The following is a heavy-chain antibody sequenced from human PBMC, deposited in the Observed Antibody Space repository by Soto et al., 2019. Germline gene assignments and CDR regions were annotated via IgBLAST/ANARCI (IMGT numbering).Heavy chain of an antibody. Sequence: QVQLQQWGAGLLKPSETLSLTCAVYGGSFSGYYWSWIRQPPGKGLEWIGEINHSGSTNYNPSLKSRVTISVDTSKNQFSLKLSSVTAADTAVYYCARSLKDSYGYRSNWGQGTLVTVSS. J-gene: IGHJ4*02. V-gene: IGHV4-34*01. D-gene: IGHD5-18*01. CDR3: ARSLKDSYGYRSN. CDR1: GGSFSGYY. CDR2: INHSGST.